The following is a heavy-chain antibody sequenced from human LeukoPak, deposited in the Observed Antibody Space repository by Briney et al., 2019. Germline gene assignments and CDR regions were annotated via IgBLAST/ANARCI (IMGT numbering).Heavy chain of an antibody. V-gene: IGHV1-2*02. J-gene: IGHJ5*02. CDR1: GYTFTGYY. D-gene: IGHD6-13*01. Sequence: ASVEVSCKASGYTFTGYYMHWVRQAPGQGLEWMGWINPNSGGTNYAQKFQGRVTMTRDTSISTAYMELSRLRSDDTAVYYCARAGYSSSWNWFDPWGQGTLVTVSS. CDR3: ARAGYSSSWNWFDP. CDR2: INPNSGGT.